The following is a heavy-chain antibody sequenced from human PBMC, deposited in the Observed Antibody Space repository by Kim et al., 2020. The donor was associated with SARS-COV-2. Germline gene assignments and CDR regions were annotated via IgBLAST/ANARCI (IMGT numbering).Heavy chain of an antibody. CDR2: ISPSGGST. CDR3: AKATYSGSGSAVRSGIDH. V-gene: IGHV3-23*01. CDR1: GFTFSSFA. D-gene: IGHD3-10*01. Sequence: GGSLRLSCAASGFTFSSFAMNWVRQAPGKGLEWVSAISPSGGSTYYADSVKGRFTISRDNSRNTLYLQMYSLRAEDTALYYCAKATYSGSGSAVRSGIDHWGQGTLITVSS. J-gene: IGHJ5*02.